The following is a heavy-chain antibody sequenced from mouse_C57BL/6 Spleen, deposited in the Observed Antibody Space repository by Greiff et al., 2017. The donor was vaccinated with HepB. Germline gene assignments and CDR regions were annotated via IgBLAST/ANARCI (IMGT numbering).Heavy chain of an antibody. D-gene: IGHD2-4*01. CDR1: GYAFSSSW. CDR3: ASLYDYGWYFDV. J-gene: IGHJ1*03. Sequence: VHLVESGPELVKPGASVKISCKASGYAFSSSWMNWVKQRPGKGLEWIGRIYPGDGDTNYNGKFKGKATLTADKSSSTAYMQLSSLTSEDSAVYVCASLYDYGWYFDVWGTGTTVTVSS. V-gene: IGHV1-82*01. CDR2: IYPGDGDT.